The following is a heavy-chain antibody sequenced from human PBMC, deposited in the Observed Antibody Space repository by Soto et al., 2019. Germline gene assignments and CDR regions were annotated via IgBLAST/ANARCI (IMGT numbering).Heavy chain of an antibody. CDR1: GGSVNNANYF. J-gene: IGHJ6*02. Sequence: QVRLEESGPGLVKPSETLSLICSVSGGSVNNANYFWNWIRHHPENGLEWIGYIYYSGSTRYNPSFKTRATLSRETSKNQFSLRLNSVTVADTAVYFCARDADYGGSRGGMDVWGRGTTVTVSS. V-gene: IGHV4-31*03. CDR2: IYYSGST. CDR3: ARDADYGGSRGGMDV. D-gene: IGHD4-17*01.